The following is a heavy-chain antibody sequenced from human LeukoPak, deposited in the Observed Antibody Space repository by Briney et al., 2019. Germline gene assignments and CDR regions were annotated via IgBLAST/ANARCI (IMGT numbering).Heavy chain of an antibody. Sequence: SETLSLTCAVYGGSFSGYYGSWLRQPPGKGLEWIGEINHSGSTNYNPSLKSRVTISVDTSKNQFSLKLSSVTAADTAVYYCARGRKSTIFGVVTVKFDPWGQGTLVTVSS. J-gene: IGHJ5*02. D-gene: IGHD3-3*01. CDR2: INHSGST. CDR3: ARGRKSTIFGVVTVKFDP. V-gene: IGHV4-34*01. CDR1: GGSFSGYY.